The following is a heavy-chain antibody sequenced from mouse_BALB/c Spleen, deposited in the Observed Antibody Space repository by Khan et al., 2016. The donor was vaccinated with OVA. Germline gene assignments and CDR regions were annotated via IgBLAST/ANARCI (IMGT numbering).Heavy chain of an antibody. D-gene: IGHD4-1*01. Sequence: VQLKQSGPGLVKPSQSLSLTCTVTGSSIISDYAWNWIRQFPGNKLEWMGYISYSGSTSYNPSLKSRISITRDTSKNQFFLQLNSVTTEDTATYYCAMGRTYWGQGTLVTVSA. CDR1: GSSIISDYA. V-gene: IGHV3-2*02. J-gene: IGHJ3*01. CDR3: AMGRTY. CDR2: ISYSGST.